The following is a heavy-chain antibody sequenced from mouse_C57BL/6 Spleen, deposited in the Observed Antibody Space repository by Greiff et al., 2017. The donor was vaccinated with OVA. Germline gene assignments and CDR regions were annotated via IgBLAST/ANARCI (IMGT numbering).Heavy chain of an antibody. Sequence: VMLVESGPGLVAPSQSLSITCTVSGFSLTSYAISWVRQPPGKGLEWLGVIWTGGGTNYNSALKSRLSISNDNSKSQVFLKMNSLQTDDTARYYCARNSPYYYGSSPFDYWGQGTTLTVSS. CDR3: ARNSPYYYGSSPFDY. J-gene: IGHJ2*01. D-gene: IGHD1-1*01. CDR1: GFSLTSYA. V-gene: IGHV2-9-1*01. CDR2: IWTGGGT.